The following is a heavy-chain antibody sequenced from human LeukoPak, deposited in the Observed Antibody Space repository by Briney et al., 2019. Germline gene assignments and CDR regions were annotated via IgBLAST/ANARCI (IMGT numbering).Heavy chain of an antibody. V-gene: IGHV1-58*02. CDR3: AAVWTRYYDSSGYLRGDAFDI. D-gene: IGHD3-22*01. J-gene: IGHJ3*02. CDR1: GFTFTSSA. Sequence: SVKVSCKASGFTFTSSAMQWVRQARGQRLEWIGWIVVGSGNTNYAQKFQERVTITRDMSTSTAYMELSSLRSEDTAVYYCAAVWTRYYDSSGYLRGDAFDIWGQGTMVTVSS. CDR2: IVVGSGNT.